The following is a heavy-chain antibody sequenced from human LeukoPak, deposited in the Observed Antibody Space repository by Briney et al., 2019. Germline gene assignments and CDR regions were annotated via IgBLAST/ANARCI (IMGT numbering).Heavy chain of an antibody. J-gene: IGHJ4*02. V-gene: IGHV3-9*01. CDR2: TSGNSVYI. CDR1: GFNFLDHS. CDR3: AKEIRAGDSPLDY. Sequence: GGSLRLSCSASGFNFLDHSMHWVRQAPGKGPEWVSGTSGNSVYIGYADSVKGRFTISRDNAGNSLYLQMNSLRPEDTALYYCAKEIRAGDSPLDYWGQGTLVTVSS. D-gene: IGHD6-25*01.